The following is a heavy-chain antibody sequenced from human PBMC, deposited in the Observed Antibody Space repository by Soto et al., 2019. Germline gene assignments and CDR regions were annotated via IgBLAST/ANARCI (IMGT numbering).Heavy chain of an antibody. J-gene: IGHJ6*02. D-gene: IGHD3-10*01. V-gene: IGHV4-59*01. CDR3: ARDQFLINMVRGVIQEKYYGMDV. Sequence: PSETLYLTSTFSGGSIDNYYCIWIRQPPVKGLYCIGYIYYSVSTNYNPSLQSRVTISLDTSKNQFSLRLSSVTAADTAVYYCARDQFLINMVRGVIQEKYYGMDVWGQGTTVTVSS. CDR2: IYYSVST. CDR1: GGSIDNYY.